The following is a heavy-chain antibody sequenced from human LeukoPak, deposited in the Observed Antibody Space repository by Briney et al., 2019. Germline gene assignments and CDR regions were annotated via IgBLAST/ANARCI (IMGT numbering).Heavy chain of an antibody. Sequence: SETLSLTCTVSGGSLSSYYWSWIRQPAGKGLEWIGRIYTSGSTNYNPSLKSRVTMSVDTSKNQFSLKLSSVTAADTAVYYCARDAYSSGWYGGGYYFDYWGQGTLVTVSS. CDR3: ARDAYSSGWYGGGYYFDY. V-gene: IGHV4-4*07. D-gene: IGHD6-19*01. CDR1: GGSLSSYY. CDR2: IYTSGST. J-gene: IGHJ4*02.